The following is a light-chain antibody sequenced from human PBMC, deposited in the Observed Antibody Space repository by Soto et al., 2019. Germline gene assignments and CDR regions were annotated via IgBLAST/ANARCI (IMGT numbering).Light chain of an antibody. V-gene: IGKV1-39*01. J-gene: IGKJ3*01. CDR1: QSISSY. CDR3: QQKDT. Sequence: DIQMTQSPSSLSASVGDRVTITCRASQSISSYLNWYQQKPGKAPKLLIYAASSLQSGVPSRFSGSGSGTDFTLTISSLQPGDFATYYCQQKDTFGPGTKVDSK. CDR2: AAS.